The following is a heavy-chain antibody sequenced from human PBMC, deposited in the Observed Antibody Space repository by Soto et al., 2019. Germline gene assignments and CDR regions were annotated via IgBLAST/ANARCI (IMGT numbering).Heavy chain of an antibody. V-gene: IGHV3-30*18. J-gene: IGHJ3*02. CDR2: ISYDGSNK. CDR3: AKRATMIVVAFDAFDI. Sequence: GGSLRLSCAVSGFTFSSYGMHWVRQAPGKGLEWVAVISYDGSNKYYADSVKGRFTISRDNSKNTLYLQMNSLRAEDTAVYYCAKRATMIVVAFDAFDIWGQGTMVTVSS. D-gene: IGHD3-22*01. CDR1: GFTFSSYG.